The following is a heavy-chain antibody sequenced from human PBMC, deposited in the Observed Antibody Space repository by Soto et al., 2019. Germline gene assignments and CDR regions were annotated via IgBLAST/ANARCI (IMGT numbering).Heavy chain of an antibody. Sequence: PXESLKISFKASGYTFASYWIGWVRQIPGKGLEWMGIIYPADSDTRYNPSFQGQVTISADKSITTAYLQWSSLKASDTAMYYCARGPTPLFDHWGQGTLVTVSS. D-gene: IGHD2-15*01. CDR1: GYTFASYW. J-gene: IGHJ4*02. CDR2: IYPADSDT. CDR3: ARGPTPLFDH. V-gene: IGHV5-51*01.